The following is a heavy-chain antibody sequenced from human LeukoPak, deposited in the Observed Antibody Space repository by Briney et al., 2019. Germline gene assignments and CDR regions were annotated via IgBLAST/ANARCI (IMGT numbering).Heavy chain of an antibody. CDR3: ARDRLTMVRGVTHGAFDI. CDR1: GGSISSYY. Sequence: KPSETLSLTCTVSGGSISSYYWSWIRQPPGKGLEWIGYIYYSGSTNYNPSLKSRVTISVDTSKNQFSLKLSSVTAADTAVYYCARDRLTMVRGVTHGAFDIWGQGTMVTVSS. V-gene: IGHV4-59*01. J-gene: IGHJ3*02. D-gene: IGHD3-10*01. CDR2: IYYSGST.